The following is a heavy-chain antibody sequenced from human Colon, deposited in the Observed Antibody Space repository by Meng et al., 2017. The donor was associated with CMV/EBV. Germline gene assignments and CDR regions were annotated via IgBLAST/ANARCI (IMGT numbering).Heavy chain of an antibody. J-gene: IGHJ3*01. V-gene: IGHV3-66*02. Sequence: GESLEISCTASGFTVVNNYMNWVRQAPGKGLEWVALIYSDDKTYYADSVRGRFAISRDRFKNTLFLQMNNLKSEDTALYYCARGGSYSLGDEAFDFWGHGTMVTVSS. CDR1: GFTVVNNY. CDR2: IYSDDKT. D-gene: IGHD1-26*01. CDR3: ARGGSYSLGDEAFDF.